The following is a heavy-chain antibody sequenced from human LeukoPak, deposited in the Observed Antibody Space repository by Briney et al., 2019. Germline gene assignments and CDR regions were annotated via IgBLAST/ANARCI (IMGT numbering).Heavy chain of an antibody. CDR3: AKPDHSIAVAGLQN. J-gene: IGHJ4*02. Sequence: AGGSLRLSCAASGFTFSSYAMSWVRQAPGKGLEWVSAISGSGGSTYYADSVKGRFTISRDNSKNTLYLQMNSLRAEDTAVYYCAKPDHSIAVAGLQNWGQGTLVTVSS. CDR2: ISGSGGST. V-gene: IGHV3-23*01. CDR1: GFTFSSYA. D-gene: IGHD6-19*01.